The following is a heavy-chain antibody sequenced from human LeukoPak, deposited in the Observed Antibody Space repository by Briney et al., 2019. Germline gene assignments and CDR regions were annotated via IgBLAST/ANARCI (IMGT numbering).Heavy chain of an antibody. CDR2: IRYDGSNK. CDR3: AKVVGVSRARGSFDY. CDR1: GFTFSSYG. Sequence: GRSLRLSCAASGFTFSSYGMHWVRQAPGKGLEWVAVIRYDGSNKYYADSVKGRFTISRDNYKNTLYLQMNSLSVKATAVYDCAKVVGVSRARGSFDYWGQGTLVTVSS. V-gene: IGHV3-33*06. D-gene: IGHD5/OR15-5a*01. J-gene: IGHJ4*02.